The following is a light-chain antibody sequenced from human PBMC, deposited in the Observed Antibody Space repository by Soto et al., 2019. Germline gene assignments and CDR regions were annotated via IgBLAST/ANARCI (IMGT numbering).Light chain of an antibody. CDR3: GTWDSSLNSTWL. J-gene: IGLJ2*01. CDR2: END. Sequence: QSVLTQPPSVSAAPGQRVTISCSGSSSNIGRNFVSWYQQVPGTAPQLLISENDKRPSGVPDRFSASKSGTSATLAISGLRAGDEADYYCGTWDSSLNSTWLFGAGTQLTVL. V-gene: IGLV1-51*02. CDR1: SSNIGRNF.